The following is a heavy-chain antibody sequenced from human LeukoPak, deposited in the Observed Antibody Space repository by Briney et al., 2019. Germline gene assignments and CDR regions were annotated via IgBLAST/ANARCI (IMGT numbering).Heavy chain of an antibody. Sequence: SSETLSLTCAVYGGSFSGYYWSWIRQPPGKGLEWIGEINQSGRTNYNPSPKSRVTISVDTSKNQFSLKLSSVTAADTAVYYCARRRWLRGFDPWGQGTLVTVSS. CDR2: INQSGRT. CDR3: ARRRWLRGFDP. V-gene: IGHV4-34*01. J-gene: IGHJ5*02. D-gene: IGHD5-12*01. CDR1: GGSFSGYY.